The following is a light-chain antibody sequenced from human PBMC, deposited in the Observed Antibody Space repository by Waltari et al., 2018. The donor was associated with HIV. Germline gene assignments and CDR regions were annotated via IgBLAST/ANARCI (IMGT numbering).Light chain of an antibody. V-gene: IGLV1-47*01. CDR2: GNN. CDR1: LSNIGRTA. Sequence: QPVLSPAPSASGAPGQRIVLSCSGDLSNIGRTAVSWYQPSPGRAPRLLIDGNNERPSEVPDRFSGSKSGSSASLAISGLQSEDEGDYFCAAWDDGLSGVIFGGGTRLTV. CDR3: AAWDDGLSGVI. J-gene: IGLJ2*01.